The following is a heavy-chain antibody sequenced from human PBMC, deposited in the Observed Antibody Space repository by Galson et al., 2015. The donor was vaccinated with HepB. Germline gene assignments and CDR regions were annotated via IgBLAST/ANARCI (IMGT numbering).Heavy chain of an antibody. CDR2: ISYDGSNK. J-gene: IGHJ2*01. CDR1: GFTFSSYG. Sequence: SLRLSCAASGFTFSSYGMHWVRQAPGKGLEWVAVISYDGSNKYYADSVKGRFTISRDNSKNTLYLQMNSLRAEDTAVYYCAKSWYFDLWGRGTLVTVSS. CDR3: AKSWYFDL. V-gene: IGHV3-30*18.